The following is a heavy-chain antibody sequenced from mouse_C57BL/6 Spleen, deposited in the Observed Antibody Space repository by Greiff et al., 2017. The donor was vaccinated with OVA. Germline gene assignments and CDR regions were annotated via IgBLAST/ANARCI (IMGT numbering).Heavy chain of an antibody. CDR2: INPNNGGT. CDR1: GYTFTDYY. CDR3: ARRGYEGNFDY. Sequence: VQLQQSGPELVKPGASVKISCKASGYTFTDYYMNWVKQSHGKSLEWIGDINPNNGGTSYNQKFKGKATLTVDKSSSTAYMELRSLTSEDSAVYYCARRGYEGNFDYWGQGTTLTVSS. J-gene: IGHJ2*01. V-gene: IGHV1-26*01. D-gene: IGHD2-10*02.